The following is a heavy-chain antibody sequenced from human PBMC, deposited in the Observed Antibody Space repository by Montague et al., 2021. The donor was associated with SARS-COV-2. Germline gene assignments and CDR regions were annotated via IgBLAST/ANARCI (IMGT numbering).Heavy chain of an antibody. J-gene: IGHJ6*02. CDR1: GGSISSYY. Sequence: SETLSLTCTVSGGSISSYYWSWIRQPAGKGLEWIGYIYHSGTTHYSPSLKSRVAISLDTSKNQFSLTLNSVTAADTAVYYCARPSMVSRNYYYYGIDVWGQGTTVTVSS. D-gene: IGHD2-21*01. CDR3: ARPSMVSRNYYYYGIDV. CDR2: IYHSGTT. V-gene: IGHV4-59*01.